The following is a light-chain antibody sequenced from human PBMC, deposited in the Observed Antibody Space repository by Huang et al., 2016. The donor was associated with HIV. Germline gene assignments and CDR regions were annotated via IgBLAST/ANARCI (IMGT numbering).Light chain of an antibody. CDR1: QSLAHSNGYNF. V-gene: IGKV2-28*01. CDR2: MAS. J-gene: IGKJ1*01. CDR3: MQALQTPT. Sequence: DIVMTQSPLSLPVTPGEPASISCRSSQSLAHSNGYNFLDWYLQKPGQSPQLLLYMASNWASGAPDRFSGSGSGTDFTLKISRVEAEDVGVYYCMQALQTPTFGQGTKVEIK.